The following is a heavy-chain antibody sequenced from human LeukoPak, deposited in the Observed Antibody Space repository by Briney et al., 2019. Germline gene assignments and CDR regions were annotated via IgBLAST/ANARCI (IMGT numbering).Heavy chain of an antibody. CDR1: GGTFSSYA. V-gene: IGHV1-69*01. CDR3: ARGTTIFGVETYYYYMDV. CDR2: IIPIFGTA. J-gene: IGHJ6*03. D-gene: IGHD3-3*01. Sequence: ASVKVSCKASGGTFSSYAISWVRQAPGQGLEWMGGIIPIFGTANYAQKFQGRVTITADESTSTAYMELSSLRSEDTAVYYCARGTTIFGVETYYYYMDVWGKGTTVTVSS.